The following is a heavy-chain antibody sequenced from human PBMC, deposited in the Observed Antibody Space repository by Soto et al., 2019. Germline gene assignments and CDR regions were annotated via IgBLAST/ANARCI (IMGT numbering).Heavy chain of an antibody. J-gene: IGHJ6*02. CDR1: GFTFSSYS. V-gene: IGHV3-21*01. CDR3: ARDPDSGSYYYYYGMDV. Sequence: EVQLVESGGGLVKPGGSLRLSCAASGFTFSSYSMNWVRRAPGKGLEWVSSISSSSSYIYYADSVKGRFTISRDNAKNSLYLQMNSLRAEDTAVYYCARDPDSGSYYYYYGMDVWGQGTTVTVSS. D-gene: IGHD1-26*01. CDR2: ISSSSSYI.